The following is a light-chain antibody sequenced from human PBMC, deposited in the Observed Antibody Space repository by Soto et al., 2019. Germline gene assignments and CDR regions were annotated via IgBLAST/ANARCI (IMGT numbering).Light chain of an antibody. CDR2: LGS. Sequence: DLVLTQSPLSLPVTPGETATISCRSSQSLLQSNGYNYLDWYLQKAGQPPQLLIYLGSIRAAGVPDRFSGIGSGTDFTLTISRMEAEDVGVYYCMQAPQRPPYTLGQGTKVEIK. CDR3: MQAPQRPPYT. CDR1: QSLLQSNGYNY. V-gene: IGKV2-28*01. J-gene: IGKJ2*01.